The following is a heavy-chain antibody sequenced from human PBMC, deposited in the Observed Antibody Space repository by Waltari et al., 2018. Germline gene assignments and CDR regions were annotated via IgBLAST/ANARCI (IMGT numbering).Heavy chain of an antibody. V-gene: IGHV4-61*02. Sequence: QVQLQESGPGLVKPSQTLSLTCTVSGGSISSGSSYWSWIRPPAGKGLVWSGSIYTSWSTHDTPPLKSRVTISVDTSKNHFSLKLSSVTAADTAVYYCAREISVCRSGFMDYWGQGTLVTVSS. CDR3: AREISVCRSGFMDY. CDR2: IYTSWST. CDR1: GGSISSGSSY. J-gene: IGHJ4*02. D-gene: IGHD3-3*01.